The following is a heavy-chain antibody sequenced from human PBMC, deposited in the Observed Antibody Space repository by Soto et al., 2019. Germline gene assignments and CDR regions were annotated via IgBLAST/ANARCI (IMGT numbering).Heavy chain of an antibody. J-gene: IGHJ4*02. D-gene: IGHD3-10*01. Sequence: SETLSLTCAVSGGSISSDYWWIWVRQAPGKGLEWIGEIYHTGGTNSNPSLETRVTISLDKPKNQFSLRLDSLTAADTPVYYCARGVTVGRGPIIIVYYFDYWGQGTLVTVSS. CDR1: GGSISSDYW. CDR2: IYHTGGT. CDR3: ARGVTVGRGPIIIVYYFDY. V-gene: IGHV4-4*02.